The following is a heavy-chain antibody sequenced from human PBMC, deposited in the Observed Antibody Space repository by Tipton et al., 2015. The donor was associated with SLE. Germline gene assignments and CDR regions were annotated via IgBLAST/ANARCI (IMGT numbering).Heavy chain of an antibody. CDR3: ARGGIGWEPLDY. Sequence: QSGAEVKKPGASVKVSCKASGYTFSNYDISWVRQAPGQGLEWMGWISANSGNTNYAQKLQGRVIMTTDTSTSTAYMELRSLRSDDTAVYYCARGGIGWEPLDYWGQGTLVTVSS. V-gene: IGHV1-18*01. CDR2: ISANSGNT. J-gene: IGHJ4*02. CDR1: GYTFSNYD. D-gene: IGHD1-26*01.